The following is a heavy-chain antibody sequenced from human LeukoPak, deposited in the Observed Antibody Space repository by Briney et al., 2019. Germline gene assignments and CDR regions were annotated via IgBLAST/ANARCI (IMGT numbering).Heavy chain of an antibody. J-gene: IGHJ4*02. CDR1: GYTFTNFG. CDR2: IAPYNGDT. D-gene: IGHD3-22*01. V-gene: IGHV1-18*01. Sequence: ASVKVSCKASGYTFTNFGITWVRQAPGQGLEWMGWIAPYNGDTHYTQSLQDRVTMTTDTSTSTAYMELRSLRSDDTAVYYCASRNYYDTTGYYQFYFDHWGQGTLVTVSS. CDR3: ASRNYYDTTGYYQFYFDH.